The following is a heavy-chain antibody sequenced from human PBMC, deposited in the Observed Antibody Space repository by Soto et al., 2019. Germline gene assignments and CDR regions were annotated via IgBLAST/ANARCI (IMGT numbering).Heavy chain of an antibody. V-gene: IGHV3-30-3*01. J-gene: IGHJ4*02. Sequence: QVQLVESGGGVVQPGRSLRLSCVASGFTFSSYAMNWVRQAPGKGLEWVALISYDGSNKYYADYVKGRFTISRDNSKNTLYLPTNSLRAEDMGVYYCAGEPGYRPPRHLAYWGQGTLVTVSS. CDR1: GFTFSSYA. CDR2: ISYDGSNK. D-gene: IGHD2-2*03. CDR3: AGEPGYRPPRHLAY.